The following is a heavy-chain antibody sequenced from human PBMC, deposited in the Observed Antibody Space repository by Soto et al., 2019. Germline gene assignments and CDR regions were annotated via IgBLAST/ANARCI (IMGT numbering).Heavy chain of an antibody. CDR2: IYSGGST. D-gene: IGHD3-10*01. CDR1: GFTVSRSY. V-gene: IGHV3-53*01. CDR3: ARDSPEYGTGSPIES. J-gene: IGHJ4*02. Sequence: EVRLVEAGGGLMQPGGSLRLSCAGSGFTVSRSYMNWVRQAPGKGLEWLSIIYSGGSTKYADSVKDRFTISRDTSKKTVYLHMDRLRAEDTAVYYCARDSPEYGTGSPIESWGQGTLVTVSS.